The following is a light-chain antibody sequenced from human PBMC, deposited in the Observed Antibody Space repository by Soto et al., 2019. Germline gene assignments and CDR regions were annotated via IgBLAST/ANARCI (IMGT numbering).Light chain of an antibody. Sequence: DIQMTQSPSSLSASVGDRVTITCQASQDISNYLNWYQQKPGKAPKLLIYDASNLETGVPSRFRGSESGTDFAITNSSLQPEDIVIYYCQQYDHLPPTFGQGTRLQI. CDR2: DAS. V-gene: IGKV1-33*01. CDR3: QQYDHLPPT. J-gene: IGKJ5*01. CDR1: QDISNY.